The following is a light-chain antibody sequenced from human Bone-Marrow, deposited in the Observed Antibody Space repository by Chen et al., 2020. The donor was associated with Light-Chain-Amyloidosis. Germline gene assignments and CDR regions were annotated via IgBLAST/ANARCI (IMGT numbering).Light chain of an antibody. J-gene: IGKJ4*01. CDR3: QQYGTSPLT. CDR2: GSS. V-gene: IGKV3-20*01. CDR1: LTISSNY. Sequence: EIVLTQSPGTLSVSPGEGANLSCSASLTISSNYLTWYQQKFGQAPRLLIYGSSSRATGIPDRFTGSGSGTDFTLTINRLEPEDFAMYYCQQYGTSPLTFGGGTKVEIK.